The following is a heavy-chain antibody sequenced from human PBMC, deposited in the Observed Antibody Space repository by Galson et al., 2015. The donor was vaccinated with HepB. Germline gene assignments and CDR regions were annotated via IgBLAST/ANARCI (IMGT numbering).Heavy chain of an antibody. D-gene: IGHD6-13*01. CDR3: ATDWGRVAAAGQQSYYYGMDV. CDR2: FDPEDGET. Sequence: SVKVSCKVSGYTLTELSMHWVRQAPGKGLEWMGGFDPEDGETIYAQKFQGRVTMTEDTSTDTAYMELSSLRSEDTAVYYCATDWGRVAAAGQQSYYYGMDVWGQGTTVTVSS. CDR1: GYTLTELS. V-gene: IGHV1-24*01. J-gene: IGHJ6*02.